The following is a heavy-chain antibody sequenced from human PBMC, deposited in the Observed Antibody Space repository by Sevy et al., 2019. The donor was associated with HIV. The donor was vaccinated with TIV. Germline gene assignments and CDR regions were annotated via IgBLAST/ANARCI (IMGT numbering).Heavy chain of an antibody. CDR1: GFTFSSYV. Sequence: GGSLRLSCAASGFTFSSYVMHWVRQAPGKGLEWVATISYDGSNKHYADSVKGRFTISRDNFKNSLSLQMNSLRAEDTAMYYCALERLSSDVAEYFQNWGQGTLVTVSS. J-gene: IGHJ1*01. V-gene: IGHV3-30-3*01. D-gene: IGHD1-1*01. CDR2: ISYDGSNK. CDR3: ALERLSSDVAEYFQN.